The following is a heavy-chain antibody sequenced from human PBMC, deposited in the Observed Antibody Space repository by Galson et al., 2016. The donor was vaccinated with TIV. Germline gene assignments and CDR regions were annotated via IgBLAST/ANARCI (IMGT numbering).Heavy chain of an antibody. CDR2: INAGNGDT. Sequence: SVKVSCKASGYTFNIYAMHWVRQAPGQRLEWMGWINAGNGDTKYSQKFHGRVTITRDTSASTAYMEMSSLRSDDTAVYYCARPPYCGGDCYKYDFWGQGTLVTVSS. J-gene: IGHJ4*02. CDR1: GYTFNIYA. V-gene: IGHV1-3*01. D-gene: IGHD2-21*01. CDR3: ARPPYCGGDCYKYDF.